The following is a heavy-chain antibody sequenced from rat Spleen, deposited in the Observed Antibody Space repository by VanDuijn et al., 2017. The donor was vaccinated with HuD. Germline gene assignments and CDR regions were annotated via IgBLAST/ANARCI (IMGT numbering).Heavy chain of an antibody. CDR3: XXENGXXSPXXX. CDR2: ITSGGSNT. J-gene: IGHJ2*01. Sequence: EVQLVESGGGLVQPGRSLKLSCAVSGFTFSSFVMGWGCQAPKKGLEWVATITSGGSNTYYPNSVKGRFTISRDNAKSTLSLQIVSLRSEDTDXXYCXXENGXXSPXXXWGQGVXXTVSS. CDR1: GFTFSSFV. V-gene: IGHV5-25*01.